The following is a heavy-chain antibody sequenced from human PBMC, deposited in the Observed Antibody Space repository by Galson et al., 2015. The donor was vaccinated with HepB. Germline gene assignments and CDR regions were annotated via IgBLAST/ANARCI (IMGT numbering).Heavy chain of an antibody. CDR2: ISYDGSNK. D-gene: IGHD3-22*01. CDR3: AKGEVVVSVLDY. J-gene: IGHJ4*02. Sequence: SLRLSCAASGFTFSSYGMHWVRQASGKGLEWVAVISYDGSNKYYADSVKGRFTISRDNSKNTLYLQMNSLRAEDTAVYYCAKGEVVVSVLDYWGQGTLVTVSS. V-gene: IGHV3-30*18. CDR1: GFTFSSYG.